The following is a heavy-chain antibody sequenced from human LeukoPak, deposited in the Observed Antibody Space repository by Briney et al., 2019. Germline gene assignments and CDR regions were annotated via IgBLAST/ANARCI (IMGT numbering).Heavy chain of an antibody. CDR1: GYTFTSYG. CDR3: ARDQFIYCSSTSCYENWFDP. J-gene: IGHJ5*02. D-gene: IGHD2-2*01. V-gene: IGHV1-18*04. CDR2: ISAYNGNT. Sequence: ASAKVSCKASGYTFTSYGISWVRQAPGQGLEWMGWISAYNGNTNYAQKLQGRVTMTTDTSTSTAYMELRSLRSDDTAVYYCARDQFIYCSSTSCYENWFDPWGQGTLVTVSS.